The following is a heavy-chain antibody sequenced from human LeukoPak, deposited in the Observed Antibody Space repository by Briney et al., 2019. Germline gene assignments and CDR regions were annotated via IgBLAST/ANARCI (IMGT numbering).Heavy chain of an antibody. Sequence: SETLSLTCAVYGGSFSGYYWSWIRQPPGKGLEWIGEINHSGSTNYNPSLKSRVTISVDTSKNQFSLKLSSVTAADTAVYFCARQSRSSSWFSGGPKALNWFDSWAQGTLVTVSS. CDR2: INHSGST. CDR1: GGSFSGYY. J-gene: IGHJ5*01. V-gene: IGHV4-34*01. D-gene: IGHD6-13*01. CDR3: ARQSRSSSWFSGGPKALNWFDS.